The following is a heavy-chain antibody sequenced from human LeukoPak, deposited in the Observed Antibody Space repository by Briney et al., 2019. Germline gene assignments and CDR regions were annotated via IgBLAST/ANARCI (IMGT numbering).Heavy chain of an antibody. CDR1: GFTFSSYE. V-gene: IGHV3-48*03. J-gene: IGHJ1*01. CDR2: ISSSGSTI. D-gene: IGHD3-22*01. CDR3: ASIVDYYDSSGYHYNGGFQH. Sequence: GGSLRLSCAASGFTFSSYEMNWVRQAPGKGLEWVSYISSSGSTIYSADSVKGRFTISRDNAKNSLYLQMNSLRAEDTAVYYCASIVDYYDSSGYHYNGGFQHWGQGTLVTVCS.